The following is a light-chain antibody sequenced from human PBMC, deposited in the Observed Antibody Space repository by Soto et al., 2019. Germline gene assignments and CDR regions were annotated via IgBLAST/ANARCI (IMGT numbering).Light chain of an antibody. Sequence: QSVLTQPPSASGSPGQSVTISCTGTSSDVGGYNSVSWYQPHPGKAPKLMMYEVSKRPSGVPDRFSGSKSANTASLTVSGLQAEDEADYYCSSYAGSNNYVFGTGTKLTVL. CDR2: EVS. CDR1: SSDVGGYNS. J-gene: IGLJ1*01. V-gene: IGLV2-8*01. CDR3: SSYAGSNNYV.